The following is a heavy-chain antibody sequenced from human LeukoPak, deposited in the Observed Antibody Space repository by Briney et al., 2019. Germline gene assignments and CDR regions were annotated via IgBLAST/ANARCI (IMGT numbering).Heavy chain of an antibody. V-gene: IGHV3-7*03. CDR2: IKQDGSET. CDR1: GFTFNTYW. CDR3: AKDRLRYCSGGSCSHFDY. Sequence: QPGGSLRLSCAGSGFTFNTYWMSWVRQAPGKGLEWVANIKQDGSETYYVDSVKGRFTISRDNPKNSLYLQMNSLRAEDTAVYYCAKDRLRYCSGGSCSHFDYWGQGTLVTVSS. D-gene: IGHD2-15*01. J-gene: IGHJ4*02.